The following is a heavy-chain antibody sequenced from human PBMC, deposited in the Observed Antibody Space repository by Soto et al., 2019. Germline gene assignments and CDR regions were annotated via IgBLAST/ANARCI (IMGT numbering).Heavy chain of an antibody. V-gene: IGHV1-46*01. CDR1: GYTFTSYY. D-gene: IGHD3-10*02. CDR2: INPSGGST. J-gene: IGHJ5*02. Sequence: GASVKVSCKASGYTFTSYYMHWVRQAPGQGLEWMGIINPSGGSTSYPQKFQGRVTMTRDTSTSTVYMELSSLRSEDTAVYYCAKDQLYIRGVIHNWFDPWGQGTLVTVSS. CDR3: AKDQLYIRGVIHNWFDP.